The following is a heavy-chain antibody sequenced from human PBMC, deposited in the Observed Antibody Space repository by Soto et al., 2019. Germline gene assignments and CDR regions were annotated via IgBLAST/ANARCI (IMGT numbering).Heavy chain of an antibody. CDR1: GFTFSSYA. CDR2: ISGSGGST. V-gene: IGHV3-23*01. D-gene: IGHD4-17*01. CDR3: AKRDGLTTYYYYYGMDV. Sequence: GGSLRLSCAASGFTFSSYAMSWVRQAPGKGLEWVSAISGSGGSTYYADSVKGRFTISGDNSKNTLYLQMNSLRAEDTAVYYCAKRDGLTTYYYYYGMDVWGQGTTVTVSS. J-gene: IGHJ6*02.